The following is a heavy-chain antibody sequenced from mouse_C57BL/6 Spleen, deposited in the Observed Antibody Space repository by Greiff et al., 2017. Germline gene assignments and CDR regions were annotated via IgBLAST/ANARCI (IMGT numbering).Heavy chain of an antibody. J-gene: IGHJ4*01. CDR1: GFSLTSYA. Sequence: VQVVESGPGLVAPSQSLSITCTVSGFSLTSYAISWVRQPPGKGLEWLGVIWTGGGTNYNSALKSRLSISKDNSKSQVFLKMNSLQTDDTARYYCARDYYDYDDGYYYAMDYWGQGTSVTVSS. V-gene: IGHV2-9-1*01. D-gene: IGHD2-4*01. CDR2: IWTGGGT. CDR3: ARDYYDYDDGYYYAMDY.